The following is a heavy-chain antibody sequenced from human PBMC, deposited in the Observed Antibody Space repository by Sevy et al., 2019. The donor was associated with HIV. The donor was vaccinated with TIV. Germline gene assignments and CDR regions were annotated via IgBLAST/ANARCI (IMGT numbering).Heavy chain of an antibody. CDR1: GFTFSSYW. Sequence: GGSLRLSCAASGFTFSSYWMSWVRQAPGKGLEWVANIKQDGSEKYYVYSVKGRFTISRDNAKNSLYLQMNSLRAEDTAVYYYAREPDQGIVVVTANALDYWGQGTLVTVSS. D-gene: IGHD2-21*02. J-gene: IGHJ4*02. CDR3: AREPDQGIVVVTANALDY. CDR2: IKQDGSEK. V-gene: IGHV3-7*01.